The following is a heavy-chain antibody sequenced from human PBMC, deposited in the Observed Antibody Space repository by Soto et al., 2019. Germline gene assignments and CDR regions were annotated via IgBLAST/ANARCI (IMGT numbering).Heavy chain of an antibody. CDR3: AQVFSSSAYYPDY. CDR1: GFSFSTYA. Sequence: PGGSLRLSCAASGFSFSTYAMGWVRQTPGRGLEWVSAISAAGSSTYNADSVKGRFTISRDNSRNTLYLQMDSLRAEDTALYYCAQVFSSSAYYPDYWGQGILVTVSS. D-gene: IGHD3-22*01. CDR2: ISAAGSST. J-gene: IGHJ4*02. V-gene: IGHV3-23*01.